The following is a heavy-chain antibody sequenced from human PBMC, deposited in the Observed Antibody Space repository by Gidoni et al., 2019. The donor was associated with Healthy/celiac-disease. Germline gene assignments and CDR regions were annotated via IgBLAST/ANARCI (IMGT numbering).Heavy chain of an antibody. D-gene: IGHD1-26*01. J-gene: IGHJ5*02. CDR1: GGTFSSYA. Sequence: QVQLVQSGAEVKKPGSSVQVSCKASGGTFSSYAISWVRQAPGQGLEWMGRIIPIFGIANYAQKFQGRVTITADKSTSTAYMELSSLRSEDTAVYYCARVTWTEWELLSSSGWFDPWGQGTLVTVSS. CDR2: IIPIFGIA. CDR3: ARVTWTEWELLSSSGWFDP. V-gene: IGHV1-69*04.